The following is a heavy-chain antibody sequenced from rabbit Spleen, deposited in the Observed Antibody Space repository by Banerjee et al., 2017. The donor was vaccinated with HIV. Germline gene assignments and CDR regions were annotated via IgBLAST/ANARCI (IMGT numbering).Heavy chain of an antibody. CDR1: GVSFSDKDV. J-gene: IGHJ6*01. D-gene: IGHD1-1*01. CDR3: ARDTSSSFSSYGMDL. V-gene: IGHV1S45*01. Sequence: EQLEESGGGLVKPEGSLTLTCKASGVSFSDKDVMCWVRQAPGKGLEWIACINIVTGKSVYASWAKGRFIMSRTSSTKVTLQMTSLTAADTATYFCARDTSSSFSSYGMDLWGPGTLVTVS. CDR2: INIVTGKS.